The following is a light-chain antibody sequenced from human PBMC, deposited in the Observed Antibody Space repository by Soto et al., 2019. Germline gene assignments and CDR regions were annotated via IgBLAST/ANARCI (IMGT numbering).Light chain of an antibody. CDR2: AAS. V-gene: IGKV1-17*01. CDR1: QGIRND. J-gene: IGKJ1*01. CDR3: QHYNSYSEA. Sequence: DIQMTQSPSSLSASVGDRVSITCRASQGIRNDLGWYQQKLGKAPKLLIYAASTLQSGVPSRFSGSGSGTEFTLTISSLQPDDFATYYCQHYNSYSEAFGQGTKVDI.